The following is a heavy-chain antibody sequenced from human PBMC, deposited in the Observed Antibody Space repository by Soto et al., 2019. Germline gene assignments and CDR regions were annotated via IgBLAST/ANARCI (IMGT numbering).Heavy chain of an antibody. CDR3: ARELSTIIRAYN. CDR1: GFTFTSHT. CDR2: ISPYDHSF. Sequence: EVQLVESGGGLVKPGGSLRLSCAASGFTFTSHTIYWFRQAPGKGLEWVSSISPYDHSFYYADSVKGRFTVSKDNAKISVFLQMDSLRAEDTAIYYCARELSTIIRAYNWGQGTLVTGSS. J-gene: IGHJ4*02. V-gene: IGHV3-21*02. D-gene: IGHD3-10*01.